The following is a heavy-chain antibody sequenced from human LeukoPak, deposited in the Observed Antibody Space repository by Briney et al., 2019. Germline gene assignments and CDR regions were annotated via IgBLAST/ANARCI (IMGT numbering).Heavy chain of an antibody. D-gene: IGHD1-26*01. CDR1: GFSFSNGW. CDR2: IYSGGST. CDR3: ARVQRELAFDY. Sequence: QTGGSLRLSCAASGFSFSNGWMSWVRQAPGKGLEWVSVIYSGGSTYYADSVKGRFTISRDNSKNTLYLQMNSLRAEDTAVYYCARVQRELAFDYWGQGTLVTVSS. V-gene: IGHV3-53*01. J-gene: IGHJ4*02.